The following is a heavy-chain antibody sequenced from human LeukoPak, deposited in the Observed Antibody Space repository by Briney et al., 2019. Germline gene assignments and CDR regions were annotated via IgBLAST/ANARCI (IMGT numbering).Heavy chain of an antibody. CDR1: GGSFSDHY. CDR3: ARGAWKGTSGYYLPY. Sequence: SETLSLTCAVYGGSFSDHYWSWIRQPPGKGLEWIGEINHSGSTNYNPSLKSRVPISVDTSKNQFSLKLSSVTAADTAVYYCARGAWKGTSGYYLPYWGQGTLVSVSS. J-gene: IGHJ4*02. CDR2: INHSGST. V-gene: IGHV4-34*01. D-gene: IGHD3-22*01.